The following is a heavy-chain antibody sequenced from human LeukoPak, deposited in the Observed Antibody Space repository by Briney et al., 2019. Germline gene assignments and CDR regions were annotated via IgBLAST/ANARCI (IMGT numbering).Heavy chain of an antibody. J-gene: IGHJ6*03. CDR3: ARRGIAFARSYYNYYMDV. Sequence: GGSLRLSCAASGFTFSNYAMSWVRQAPGKGLEWVSYISSSGGAIYYADSVRGRFTISRDTSKSSLYLQMNSLRAEDTAVYYLARRGIAFARSYYNYYMDVWGKGTTVTISS. V-gene: IGHV3-48*03. D-gene: IGHD6-19*01. CDR1: GFTFSNYA. CDR2: ISSSGGAI.